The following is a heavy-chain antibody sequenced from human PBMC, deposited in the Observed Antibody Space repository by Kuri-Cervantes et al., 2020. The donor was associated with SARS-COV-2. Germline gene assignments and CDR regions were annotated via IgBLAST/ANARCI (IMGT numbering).Heavy chain of an antibody. CDR1: GGTFGSYV. CDR3: ATPRYCSGGSCYGLFDY. V-gene: IGHV1-69*05. D-gene: IGHD2-15*01. J-gene: IGHJ5*01. Sequence: SVKVSCKASGGTFGSYVISWVRQAPGQGLEWMGWIIPIFGTANYAQKFQGRVTITTDESTSTAYMELSSLRSEDRAVYYCATPRYCSGGSCYGLFDYWGQGTLVTVSS. CDR2: IIPIFGTA.